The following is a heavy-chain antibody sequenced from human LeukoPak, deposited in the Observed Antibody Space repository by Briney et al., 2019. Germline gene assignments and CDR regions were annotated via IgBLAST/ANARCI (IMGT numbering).Heavy chain of an antibody. Sequence: GGSLRFSCAASGFIFSSYEMHWVRQAPGKGLEWVSHITSSGTTIYYADSVKGRFTISRDNAKNSLYLQMNSLRAEDTAVYYCARDMGVIFSVFDYWGQGTLVTVSS. CDR3: ARDMGVIFSVFDY. J-gene: IGHJ4*02. D-gene: IGHD3-10*01. CDR1: GFIFSSYE. CDR2: ITSSGTTI. V-gene: IGHV3-48*03.